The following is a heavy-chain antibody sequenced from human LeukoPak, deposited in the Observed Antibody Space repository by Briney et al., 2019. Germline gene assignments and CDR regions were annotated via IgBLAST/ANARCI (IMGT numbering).Heavy chain of an antibody. V-gene: IGHV3-53*01. Sequence: GGSLRLSCAASEFSVGSNYMTWVRQAPGKGLEWVSLIYSGGSTYYADSVKGRFTISRDNSKNTLYLQMNSLRAEDTAVYYCARIGYYYYYMDVWGKGTTVTISS. D-gene: IGHD3-22*01. CDR1: EFSVGSNY. CDR3: ARIGYYYYYMDV. J-gene: IGHJ6*03. CDR2: IYSGGST.